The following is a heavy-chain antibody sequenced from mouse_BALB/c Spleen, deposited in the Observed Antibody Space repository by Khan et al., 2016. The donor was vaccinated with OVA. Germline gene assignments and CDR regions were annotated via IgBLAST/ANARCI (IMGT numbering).Heavy chain of an antibody. CDR3: TRSYFFGHYFDH. J-gene: IGHJ2*01. V-gene: IGHV5-17*02. Sequence: EVQGVESGGGLVQPGGSRKLSCVASGFTFSSFGMHWVRQAPEKGLEWVAYISGDSTTIYYTDTVKGRFTISRDNPRNTLFLQMTSLRSEDMAMYYCTRSYFFGHYFDHWGQGTTLTVSS. CDR2: ISGDSTTI. CDR1: GFTFSSFG. D-gene: IGHD1-1*01.